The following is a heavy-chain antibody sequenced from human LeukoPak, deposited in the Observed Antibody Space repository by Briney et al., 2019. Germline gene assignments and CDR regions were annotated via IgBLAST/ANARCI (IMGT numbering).Heavy chain of an antibody. J-gene: IGHJ4*02. D-gene: IGHD5-12*01. CDR1: TFTPTTIS. V-gene: IGHV3-21*01. Sequence: GGSLRLSSAATTFTPTTISMDCDRQAPGKGLEWVSSISSSSSYIYYADSVKGRFTISRDNAKNSLYLQMDRLRTEDTAVDYCSRDPIATITTFDYWGQGTLVTVSS. CDR3: SRDPIATITTFDY. CDR2: ISSSSSYI.